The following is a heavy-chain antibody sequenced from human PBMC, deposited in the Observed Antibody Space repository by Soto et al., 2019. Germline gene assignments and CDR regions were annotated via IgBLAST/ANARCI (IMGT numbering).Heavy chain of an antibody. J-gene: IGHJ4*02. V-gene: IGHV4-59*01. CDR1: GGSISSYD. CDR3: ARGGSDQPDYYFDY. Sequence: PSETLSLTCTVSGGSISSYDWSWIRQPPGKGLEWIGYIYYSGSTNYNPSLKSRVTISVDTSKNQFSLKLSSVTAADTAVYYCARGGSDQPDYYFDYWGQGTLVTVSS. D-gene: IGHD3-3*01. CDR2: IYYSGST.